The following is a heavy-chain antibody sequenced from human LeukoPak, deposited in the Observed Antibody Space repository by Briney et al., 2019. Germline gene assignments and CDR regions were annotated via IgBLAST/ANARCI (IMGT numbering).Heavy chain of an antibody. Sequence: PGGFLRLSCAASGFTFGDYGMNWVRQVPGKGLEWVSGINWIGGSTGYGDSVKGRFTISRDNAKNSLYLQMNSLRAEDTALYYCAKNWGSFSWYFDLWGRGTLVTVSS. CDR2: INWIGGST. V-gene: IGHV3-20*04. CDR3: AKNWGSFSWYFDL. D-gene: IGHD2/OR15-2a*01. J-gene: IGHJ2*01. CDR1: GFTFGDYG.